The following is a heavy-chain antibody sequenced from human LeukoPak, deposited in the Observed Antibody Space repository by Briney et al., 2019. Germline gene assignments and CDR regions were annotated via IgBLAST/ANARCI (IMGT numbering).Heavy chain of an antibody. CDR1: GGSISSGGHS. J-gene: IGHJ4*02. D-gene: IGHD6-13*01. Sequence: PSETLSLTCAVSGGSISSGGHSWSWIRQPPGKGLEWIGYIYYSGSTYYNPSLKSRVTISVDTSKNQFSLKLSSVTAADTAVYYCAGRGLAGEQQLGGNDLFDYWGQGTLVTVSS. CDR3: AGRGLAGEQQLGGNDLFDY. V-gene: IGHV4-30-4*07. CDR2: IYYSGST.